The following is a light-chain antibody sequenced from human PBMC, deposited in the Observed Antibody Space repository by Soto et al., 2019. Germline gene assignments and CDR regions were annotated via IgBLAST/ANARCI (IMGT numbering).Light chain of an antibody. CDR1: SSNIGSHT. J-gene: IGLJ3*02. V-gene: IGLV1-44*01. Sequence: QAVVTQPPSASGTPGQRVTISCSGSSSNIGSHTVNWYQQLPGTAPKLLIYNNNQRPSGVPDRFSGSKSGTSASLAISGLQSEDEADYYCAAWDDSLNGWVFGGGTKLTVL. CDR3: AAWDDSLNGWV. CDR2: NNN.